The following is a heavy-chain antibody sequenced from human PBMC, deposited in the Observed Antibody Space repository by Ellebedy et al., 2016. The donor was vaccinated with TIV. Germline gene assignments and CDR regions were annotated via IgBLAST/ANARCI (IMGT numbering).Heavy chain of an antibody. Sequence: SETLSLTCTVSGGSISSSRYYWGWIRQPTGKGLEWIGIGRSSGTTYYNPSLKSRVTISADTSKNQFSLRLSSVTAADTAVYYCARWFGELLYVRWFDPWGQGTLVTVSS. CDR3: ARWFGELLYVRWFDP. CDR2: GRSSGTT. D-gene: IGHD3-10*01. V-gene: IGHV4-39*01. J-gene: IGHJ5*02. CDR1: GGSISSSRYY.